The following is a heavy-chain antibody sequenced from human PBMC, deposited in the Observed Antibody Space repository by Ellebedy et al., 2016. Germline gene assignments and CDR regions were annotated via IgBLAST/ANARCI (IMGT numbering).Heavy chain of an antibody. CDR2: ITSSSSYI. D-gene: IGHD4-17*01. Sequence: GGSLRLSXAASGFTLSDYSMNWVRQAPGKGLEWVSSITSSSSYIFYADSVKGRFTISRDNAKNSVYLQMNSLRAEDTAIYYCYYGHYSGSWGQGTLVTVSS. J-gene: IGHJ4*02. V-gene: IGHV3-21*04. CDR3: YYGHYSGS. CDR1: GFTLSDYS.